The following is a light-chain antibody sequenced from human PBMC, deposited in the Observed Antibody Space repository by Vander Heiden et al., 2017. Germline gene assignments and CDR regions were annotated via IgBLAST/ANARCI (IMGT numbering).Light chain of an antibody. CDR3: MQGTHWPWT. CDR1: QSLVYSDGNTY. Sequence: DVVMTRSPLSLPVTLGQPASISCRSSQSLVYSDGNTYLNWFQQRPGQDPRRLIYKVSNRDSGVPDRCSGSGSGTECTLKISRVEAEDVRVYYCMQGTHWPWTFGQGTKVEIK. J-gene: IGKJ1*01. V-gene: IGKV2-30*01. CDR2: KVS.